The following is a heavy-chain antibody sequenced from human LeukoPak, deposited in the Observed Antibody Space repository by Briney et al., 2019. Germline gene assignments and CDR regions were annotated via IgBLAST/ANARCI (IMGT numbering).Heavy chain of an antibody. J-gene: IGHJ5*02. CDR3: SNRGWSSKA. CDR2: MCGTAGCT. CDR1: GFTFYMYA. V-gene: IGHV3-23*01. D-gene: IGHD6-19*01. Sequence: GGSLRLSCQASGFTFYMYAMSWVRQAPGKGLEWVASMCGTAGCTFYPDSVKGRFTISRDNSKNTLYLQMNSLTAEATAWYCCSNRGWSSKAWGQGTLVTVSS.